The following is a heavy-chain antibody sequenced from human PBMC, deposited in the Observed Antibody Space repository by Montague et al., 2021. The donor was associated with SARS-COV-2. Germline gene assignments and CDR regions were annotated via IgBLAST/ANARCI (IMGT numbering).Heavy chain of an antibody. CDR3: AKVIRLGWLRSDAFDI. Sequence: SLRLSCAASGFTFSSYAMSWVRQAPGKGLEWVSAISGSGGSTYYADSVKGRFTISRDNSKSTLYLQMNSLRAEDTAVYYCAKVIRLGWLRSDAFDIWGQGTMVTVSS. CDR2: ISGSGGST. CDR1: GFTFSSYA. V-gene: IGHV3-23*01. J-gene: IGHJ3*02. D-gene: IGHD5-12*01.